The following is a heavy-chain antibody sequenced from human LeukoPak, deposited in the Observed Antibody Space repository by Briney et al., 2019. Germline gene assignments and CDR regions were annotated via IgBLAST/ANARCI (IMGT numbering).Heavy chain of an antibody. D-gene: IGHD1-26*01. CDR1: GFTFSSSA. CDR2: ISDNGGYT. CDR3: AKAHSGSWNEFDY. V-gene: IGHV3-23*01. J-gene: IGHJ4*02. Sequence: GRSLRLSCAASGFTFSSSAMSWVRQAPGKGLEWVSAISDNGGYTYYADSVQGRFTISRDNSKSTLCLQMNSLRAEDTAVYYCAKAHSGSWNEFDYWGQGTLVTVSS.